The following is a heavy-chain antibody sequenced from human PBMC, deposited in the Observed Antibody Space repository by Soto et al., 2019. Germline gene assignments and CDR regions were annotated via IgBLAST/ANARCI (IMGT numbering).Heavy chain of an antibody. D-gene: IGHD2-15*01. CDR3: ATGSGYCSGGSCYSLI. CDR2: IIPILGIA. J-gene: IGHJ4*02. V-gene: IGHV1-69*02. Sequence: QVQLVQSGAEVKKPGSSVKVSCKASGGTFSSYSISWVRQAPGQGLEWMGRIIPILGIANYAQKFQGRVTITADKSTSTAYTELSSLRSEDTAVYYCATGSGYCSGGSCYSLIWGQGTLVTVSS. CDR1: GGTFSSYS.